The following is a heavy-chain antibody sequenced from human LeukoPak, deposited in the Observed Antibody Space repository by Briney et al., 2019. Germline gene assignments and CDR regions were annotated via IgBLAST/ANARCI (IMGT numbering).Heavy chain of an antibody. D-gene: IGHD3-22*01. J-gene: IGHJ4*02. Sequence: GGSLRLSCAASGFTFSSYAMHWVRQAPGKGLEWVAVISYDGSNKYYADSVKARFTISRDNSKNTLYLQMNSLRAEDTAEYYCAKAYYESSGTRFDYWGQGILVTVSS. V-gene: IGHV3-30-3*01. CDR2: ISYDGSNK. CDR3: AKAYYESSGTRFDY. CDR1: GFTFSSYA.